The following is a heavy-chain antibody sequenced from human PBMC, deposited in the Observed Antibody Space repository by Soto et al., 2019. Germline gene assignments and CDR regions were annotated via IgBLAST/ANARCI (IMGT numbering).Heavy chain of an antibody. Sequence: ASVKVSCKASGYTFTNYYIHWVRQAPGQGLEWMGIINPSGGSTSYAQRFRGRVTMTRDTSTSTVYMDLSGLRSEDTAVYYCAREDLISMRDYYFTYWCQGSMVTVSS. CDR2: INPSGGST. CDR1: GYTFTNYY. CDR3: AREDLISMRDYYFTY. V-gene: IGHV1-46*01. J-gene: IGHJ4*02. D-gene: IGHD3-22*01.